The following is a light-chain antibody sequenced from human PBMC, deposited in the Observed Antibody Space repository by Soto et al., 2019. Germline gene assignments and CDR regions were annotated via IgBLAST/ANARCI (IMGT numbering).Light chain of an antibody. CDR3: HHDPSPPPT. V-gene: IGKV4-1*01. CDR1: QSVLYSSNNKNY. Sequence: DIVMTQSPDSLAVSLGERATINCKSSQSVLYSSNNKNYLTWYQQKPGQPPKLLIYWASTRESGVPDRFSGSGSGTDFTLTISSLQPEDVAEENSHHDPSPPPTFAQGTKVEIK. CDR2: WAS. J-gene: IGKJ1*01.